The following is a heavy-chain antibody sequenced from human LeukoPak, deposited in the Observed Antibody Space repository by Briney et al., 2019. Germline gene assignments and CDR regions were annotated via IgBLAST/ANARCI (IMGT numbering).Heavy chain of an antibody. CDR1: GFTVSSNY. J-gene: IGHJ3*02. CDR2: IYSGGST. V-gene: IGHV3-53*01. CDR3: AAREYSRSWPDAFDI. D-gene: IGHD6-13*01. Sequence: GGSLRLSCAASGFTVSSNYMSWVRQAPGKGLEWVSVIYSGGSTYYADSVKGRFTISRDNSKNTLYLQMNSLRAEDTAVYYCAAREYSRSWPDAFDIWGQGTMVTVSS.